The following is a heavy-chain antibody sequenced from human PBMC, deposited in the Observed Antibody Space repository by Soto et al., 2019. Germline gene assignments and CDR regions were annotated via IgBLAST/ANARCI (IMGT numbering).Heavy chain of an antibody. Sequence: GGSLRLSCAASGFTFSSYWMHWVRQAPGKGLVWVSRINSGGSSTSYADSVKGRFTISRDNAKNTLYLQMNSRRAEDTAVYYCARDETQTFRSYVYYYGMDVWGQGTTVTVSS. J-gene: IGHJ6*02. D-gene: IGHD3-16*01. CDR3: ARDETQTFRSYVYYYGMDV. V-gene: IGHV3-74*01. CDR2: INSGGSST. CDR1: GFTFSSYW.